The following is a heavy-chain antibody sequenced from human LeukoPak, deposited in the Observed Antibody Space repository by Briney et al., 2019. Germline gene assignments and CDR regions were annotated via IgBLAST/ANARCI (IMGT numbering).Heavy chain of an antibody. J-gene: IGHJ4*02. CDR3: ARALEDDY. V-gene: IGHV3-21*01. CDR1: GFAISSYT. CDR2: ISSSGGKM. Sequence: GGSLRLSCAGSGFAISSYTMNWVRLAPGKGLEWVSCISSSGGKMYYADSLKGRFTVSRDNAKNSLYLQMNSLRAEDTALYYCARALEDDYWGQGTQVTVSS.